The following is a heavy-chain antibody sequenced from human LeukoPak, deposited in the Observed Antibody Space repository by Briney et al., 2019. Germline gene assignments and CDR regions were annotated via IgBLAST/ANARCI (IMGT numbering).Heavy chain of an antibody. Sequence: GGSLRLSCAASGFSLSNFGMSWARQAPGKGREWVSGLSGSGGSTYYPDSVKGRFTISRDNSKNTLYLQMNSLRADDTAVYYCAKDLRICAGDCRDAFDIWGQGTTVIVSP. CDR3: AKDLRICAGDCRDAFDI. J-gene: IGHJ3*02. D-gene: IGHD2-21*02. CDR2: LSGSGGST. CDR1: GFSLSNFG. V-gene: IGHV3-23*01.